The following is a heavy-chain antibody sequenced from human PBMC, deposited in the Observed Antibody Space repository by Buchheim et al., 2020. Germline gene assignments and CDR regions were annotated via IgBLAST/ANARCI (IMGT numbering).Heavy chain of an antibody. D-gene: IGHD2-15*01. CDR1: GGSFSGYY. CDR2: INHSGGT. Sequence: QVQLQQWGAGLLKPSETLSLTCAVYGGSFSGYYWSWIRQPPGKGLEWIGEINHSGGTNYNPSLKSRVTISVNTPTNQSSLKLSSVTAADTAVYYCARGLGYCSGGSCWPFDYWGQGTL. V-gene: IGHV4-34*01. CDR3: ARGLGYCSGGSCWPFDY. J-gene: IGHJ4*02.